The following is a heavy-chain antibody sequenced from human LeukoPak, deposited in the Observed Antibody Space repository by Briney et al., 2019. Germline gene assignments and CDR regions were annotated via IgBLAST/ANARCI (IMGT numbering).Heavy chain of an antibody. Sequence: RASETLSLTCTVSGGSISSSSYYWGWIRQSPGKGLEWIANIYYSGRTYYNPSLKGRVTISVDTSKNQFSLKLSSVTAADTAVYYCARLDDRAARIAVGRSSTWSSRRGFDYWGQGTLVTVSS. D-gene: IGHD6-13*01. CDR1: GGSISSSSYY. CDR2: IYYSGRT. J-gene: IGHJ4*02. V-gene: IGHV4-39*01. CDR3: ARLDDRAARIAVGRSSTWSSRRGFDY.